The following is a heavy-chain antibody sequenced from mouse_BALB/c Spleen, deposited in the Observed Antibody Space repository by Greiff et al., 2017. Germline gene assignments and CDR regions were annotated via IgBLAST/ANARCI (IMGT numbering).Heavy chain of an antibody. CDR2: ISTYYGDA. V-gene: IGHV1S137*01. D-gene: IGHD2-4*01. J-gene: IGHJ2*01. CDR3: ARGITAYYFDY. CDR1: GYTFTDYA. Sequence: QVQLKESGAELVRPGVSVKISCKGSGYTFTDYAMHWVKQSHAKSLEWIGVISTYYGDASYNQKFKGKATMTVDKSSSTAYMHLSSLTSEDSAVYYCARGITAYYFDYWGQGTTLTVSS.